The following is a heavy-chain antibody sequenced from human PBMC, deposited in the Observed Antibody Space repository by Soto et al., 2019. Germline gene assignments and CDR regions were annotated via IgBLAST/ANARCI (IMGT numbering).Heavy chain of an antibody. V-gene: IGHV3-33*01. J-gene: IGHJ4*02. CDR3: ARGRPYSSGWPVY. Sequence: GGSLRLSCAASGFTFSSYGIHWVRQAPGKGLEWVALIWYDGSDKYYADSVKGRFTVSRDNSKNTLYLQMNSLRAEDTAVYYCARGRPYSSGWPVYWGQGTLATVSS. D-gene: IGHD6-19*01. CDR1: GFTFSSYG. CDR2: IWYDGSDK.